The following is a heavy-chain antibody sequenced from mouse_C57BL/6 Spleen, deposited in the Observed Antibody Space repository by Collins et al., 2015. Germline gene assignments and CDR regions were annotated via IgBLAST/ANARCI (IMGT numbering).Heavy chain of an antibody. CDR1: GYTFTTYG. J-gene: IGHJ4*01. CDR2: INTYSGVP. Sequence: QIQLVQSGPELXKPGETVKISCKASGYTFTTYGMSWVKQAPGKGLKWMGWINTYSGVPTYADDFKGRFAFSLETSASTAYLQINNLKNEDTATYFCARDGSSYEKAMDYWGQGTSVTVSS. V-gene: IGHV9-3*01. CDR3: ARDGSSYEKAMDY. D-gene: IGHD1-1*01.